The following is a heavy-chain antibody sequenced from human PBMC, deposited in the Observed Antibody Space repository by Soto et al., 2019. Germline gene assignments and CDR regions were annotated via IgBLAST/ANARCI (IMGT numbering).Heavy chain of an antibody. Sequence: EVQLVESGGGLVQPGRSLRLSCGASGFTFEDYAMHWVRQAPGKGLEWVSGISWNSARIDYADSVKGRFTISRDNAKNSLYLQMNSLRAEDTALYYCAKDILFGETSYYYGMDVWGQGTTVTVSS. CDR2: ISWNSARI. V-gene: IGHV3-9*01. CDR3: AKDILFGETSYYYGMDV. CDR1: GFTFEDYA. J-gene: IGHJ6*02. D-gene: IGHD3-10*01.